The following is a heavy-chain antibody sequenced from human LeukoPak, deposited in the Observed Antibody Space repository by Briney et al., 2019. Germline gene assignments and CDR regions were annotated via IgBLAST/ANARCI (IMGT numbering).Heavy chain of an antibody. Sequence: GGSLRLSCAASGFTFNTYAMDGGRQAPGKRREWGLGIFGSGGSAPHADSVKGRFTISRDNSKNRVYLEMISLRAEDTAVYYCAQTTTGYSSGRYPGWPAASWGQGALVPVSS. J-gene: IGHJ5*02. D-gene: IGHD6-19*01. CDR1: GFTFNTYA. V-gene: IGHV3-23*01. CDR2: IFGSGGSA. CDR3: AQTTTGYSSGRYPGWPAAS.